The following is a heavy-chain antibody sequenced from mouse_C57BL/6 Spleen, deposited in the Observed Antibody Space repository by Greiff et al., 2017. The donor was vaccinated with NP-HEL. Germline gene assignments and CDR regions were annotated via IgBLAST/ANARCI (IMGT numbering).Heavy chain of an antibody. CDR3: ARGVANWVYYFDY. D-gene: IGHD4-1*01. Sequence: QVQLQQPGAELVRPGSSVKLSCKASGYTFTSYWMHWVKQRPIQGLEWIGNIDPSDSETHYNQKFKDKATLTVDKSSSTAYMQLSSLTSEDSAVYYCARGVANWVYYFDYWGQGTTLTVSS. CDR2: IDPSDSET. J-gene: IGHJ2*01. CDR1: GYTFTSYW. V-gene: IGHV1-52*01.